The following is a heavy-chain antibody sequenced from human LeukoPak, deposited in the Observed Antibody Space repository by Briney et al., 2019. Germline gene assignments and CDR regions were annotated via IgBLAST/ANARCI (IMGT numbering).Heavy chain of an antibody. Sequence: ASVKVSCKASGGTFSSYTISWVRQAPGQGLEWMGIINPSGGSTSYAQKFQGRVTMTRDTSTSTVYMELSSLRSEDTAVYYCARPVCSGGSCYSLGYWGQGTLVTVSS. V-gene: IGHV1-46*01. CDR1: GGTFSSYT. D-gene: IGHD2-15*01. CDR2: INPSGGST. CDR3: ARPVCSGGSCYSLGY. J-gene: IGHJ4*02.